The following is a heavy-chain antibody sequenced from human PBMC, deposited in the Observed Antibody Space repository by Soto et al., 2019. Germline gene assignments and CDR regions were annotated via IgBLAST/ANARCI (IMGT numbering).Heavy chain of an antibody. CDR2: ISSSSSTI. V-gene: IGHV3-48*02. CDR1: GITFSIDS. CDR3: ARDRGKRSYFDY. D-gene: IGHD3-10*01. Sequence: GGSLRISCAASGITFSIDSMNWVRPAPGKGLEWVSYISSSSSTIYYADSVKGRFTISRDNVKNSLYLQMNSLRDEDTAVYYCARDRGKRSYFDYWGQGTLVTVSS. J-gene: IGHJ4*02.